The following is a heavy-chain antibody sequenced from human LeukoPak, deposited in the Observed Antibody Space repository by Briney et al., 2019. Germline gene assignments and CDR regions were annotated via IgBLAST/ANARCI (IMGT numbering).Heavy chain of an antibody. CDR1: GFTFSDYY. CDR3: ARAEGYCSSTSCYVREYYYYGMDV. CDR2: ISSSSSYT. V-gene: IGHV3-11*06. D-gene: IGHD2-2*01. J-gene: IGHJ6*04. Sequence: GGSLRLSCAASGFTFSDYYMSWIRQAPGKGLEWVSYISSSSSYTNYADSVKGRFTISRDNAKNSLYLQMNSLRAEDTAVYYCARAEGYCSSTSCYVREYYYYGMDVRGKGTTVTVSS.